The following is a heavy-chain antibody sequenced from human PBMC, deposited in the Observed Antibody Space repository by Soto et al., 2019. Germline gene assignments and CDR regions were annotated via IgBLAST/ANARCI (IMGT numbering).Heavy chain of an antibody. CDR2: IFHTGST. CDR3: ARQPYASGAYYFDY. V-gene: IGHV4-59*08. D-gene: IGHD3-10*01. J-gene: IGHJ4*02. CDR1: GGSISGYY. Sequence: QVQLQESGPGLVKPSETLSLTCTVSGGSISGYYWSWIRQPPGKGLEWIGYIFHTGSTNYNPSLKSRVTMSVDTSKNQFSLRLSSLTAADTAVYYCARQPYASGAYYFDYWGQGALVTVSS.